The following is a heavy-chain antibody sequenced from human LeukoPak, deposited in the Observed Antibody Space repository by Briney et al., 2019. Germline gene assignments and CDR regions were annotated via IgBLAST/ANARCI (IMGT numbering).Heavy chain of an antibody. Sequence: GGSLRLSCAASGFTFSDYYMSWIRQVPGKGLEWVSYIGLTDTTIYYADSLKGRFAISRDNAKNSLYLHTHSLRAEDTAIYYCARLKLGYWYFDLWGRGTLLTVPS. V-gene: IGHV3-11*01. CDR2: IGLTDTTI. D-gene: IGHD7-27*01. CDR3: ARLKLGYWYFDL. CDR1: GFTFSDYY. J-gene: IGHJ2*01.